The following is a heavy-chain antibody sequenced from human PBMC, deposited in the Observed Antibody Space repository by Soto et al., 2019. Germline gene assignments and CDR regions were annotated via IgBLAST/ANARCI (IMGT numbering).Heavy chain of an antibody. Sequence: GSLRLSCAASGFTFDTYSMNWVRQAPGKGLEWVSYISTSTSTVYYADSVKGRFTISGDIAKNSLFLQMNSLRAEDSAVYYCARVRGNRSYYFYYLDLWGTGTTVTVSS. V-gene: IGHV3-48*01. CDR2: ISTSTSTV. J-gene: IGHJ6*03. CDR3: ARVRGNRSYYFYYLDL. CDR1: GFTFDTYS. D-gene: IGHD3-16*01.